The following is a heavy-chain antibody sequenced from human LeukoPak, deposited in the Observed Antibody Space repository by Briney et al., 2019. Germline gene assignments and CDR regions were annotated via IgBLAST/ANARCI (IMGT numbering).Heavy chain of an antibody. J-gene: IGHJ4*02. CDR3: ARGKYSSPRYSLDY. CDR2: ISAYNGNT. D-gene: IGHD6-6*01. V-gene: IGHV1-18*01. Sequence: GASVKVSCKVSGYTLTEISLHWVRQAPGKGLEWMGWISAYNGNTNYAQKLQGRVTMTTDTSTSTAYMELRSLRSDDTAVYYCARGKYSSPRYSLDYWGQGTLVTVSS. CDR1: GYTLTEIS.